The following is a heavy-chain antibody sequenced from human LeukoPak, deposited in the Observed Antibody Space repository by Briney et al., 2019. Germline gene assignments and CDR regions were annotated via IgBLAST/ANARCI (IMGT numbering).Heavy chain of an antibody. CDR2: ISYDGSNK. D-gene: IGHD1-26*01. CDR1: GFTFSSYG. J-gene: IGHJ6*02. V-gene: IGHV3-30*18. Sequence: GGSLRLSCAASGFTFSSYGMHWVRQAPGKGLEWVAVISYDGSNKYYADSVKGRFTISRDNSKNTLYLQMNSLRAEDTAVYYCAKALGRDYYYGMDVWGRGTTVTVSS. CDR3: AKALGRDYYYGMDV.